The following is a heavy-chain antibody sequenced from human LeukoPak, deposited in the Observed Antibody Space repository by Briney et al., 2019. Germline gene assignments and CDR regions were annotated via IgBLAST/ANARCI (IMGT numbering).Heavy chain of an antibody. V-gene: IGHV3-21*04. CDR1: GFTFSSYS. CDR3: AKDVGDILTGPDAFDI. Sequence: GGSLRLSCAASGFTFSSYSMNWVRQAPGKGLEWVSSITSSSSYIYYADSVKGRFTISRDNAKNSLYLQMNSLRAEDTAVYYCAKDVGDILTGPDAFDIWGQGTMVTVSS. J-gene: IGHJ3*02. D-gene: IGHD3-9*01. CDR2: ITSSSSYI.